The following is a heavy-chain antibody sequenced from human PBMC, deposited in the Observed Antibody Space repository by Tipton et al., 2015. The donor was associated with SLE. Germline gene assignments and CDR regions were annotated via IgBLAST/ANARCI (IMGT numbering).Heavy chain of an antibody. V-gene: IGHV4-38-2*01. CDR3: ASIKAEYYGSGSYYVD. D-gene: IGHD3-10*01. J-gene: IGHJ4*02. CDR1: GYSISSGYF. CDR2: ISYSGST. Sequence: GLVKPSETLSLTCGVSGYSISSGYFWGWIRQSPGKGLEWIGYISYSGSTNYSPSLKSRVTISLDTSKNQFSLKLSSVTAADTAVYYCASIKAEYYGSGSYYVDWGQGTLVTVSS.